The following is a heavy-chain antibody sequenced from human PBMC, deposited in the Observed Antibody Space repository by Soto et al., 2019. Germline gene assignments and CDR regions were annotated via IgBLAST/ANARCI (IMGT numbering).Heavy chain of an antibody. J-gene: IGHJ6*02. D-gene: IGHD6-13*01. V-gene: IGHV3-23*01. CDR1: GFTFSSYA. CDR2: ISGSGGST. Sequence: LRLSCAASGFTFSSYAMSWVRQAPGKGLEWVSAISGSGGSTYYADSVKGRFTISRDNSKNTLYLQMNSLRAEDTAVYYCAARRSWYYGMDVWGQGTTVTVSS. CDR3: AARRSWYYGMDV.